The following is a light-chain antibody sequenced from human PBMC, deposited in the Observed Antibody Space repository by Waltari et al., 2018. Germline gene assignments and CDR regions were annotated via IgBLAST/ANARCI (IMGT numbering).Light chain of an antibody. Sequence: DIVLTQSPATLSLSPGERATLSCRASQSVTNYLAWYQQKPGQAPRLLIYDISTRATAIPARFNGSGSGTDFTLTISSLEPEDFVVYYCLQRDRWLTFGGGTKVEIK. CDR2: DIS. CDR3: LQRDRWLT. CDR1: QSVTNY. J-gene: IGKJ4*01. V-gene: IGKV3-11*01.